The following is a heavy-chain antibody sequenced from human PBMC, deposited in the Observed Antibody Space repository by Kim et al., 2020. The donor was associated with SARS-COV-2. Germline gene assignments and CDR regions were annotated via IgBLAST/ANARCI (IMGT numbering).Heavy chain of an antibody. CDR3: ARDPEYGDYKRDAFDI. CDR2: TYYRSKWYN. CDR1: GDSVSSNSAA. Sequence: SQTLSLTCAISGDSVSSNSAAWNWIRQSPSRGLEWLGRTYYRSKWYNDYAVSVKSRITINPDTSKNQFSLQLNSVTPEDTAVYYCARDPEYGDYKRDAFDIWGQGTMVTVSS. J-gene: IGHJ3*02. V-gene: IGHV6-1*01. D-gene: IGHD4-17*01.